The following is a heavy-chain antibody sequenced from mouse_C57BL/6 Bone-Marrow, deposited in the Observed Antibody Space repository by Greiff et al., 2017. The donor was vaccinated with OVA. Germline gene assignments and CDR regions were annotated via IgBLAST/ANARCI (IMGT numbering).Heavy chain of an antibody. CDR3: ASHGRGYFDV. CDR2: IWSGGST. J-gene: IGHJ1*03. CDR1: GFSLTSYG. Sequence: QVQLKQSGPGLVQPSQSLSITCTVSGFSLTSYGVHWVRQSPGKGLEWLGVIWSGGSTDYNAAFISRLSISKDNSKSQVFFKMNSLQADDTAIYYCASHGRGYFDVWGTGTTVTVSS. V-gene: IGHV2-2*01.